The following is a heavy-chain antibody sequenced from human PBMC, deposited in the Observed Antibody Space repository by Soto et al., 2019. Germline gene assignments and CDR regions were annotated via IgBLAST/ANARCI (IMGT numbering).Heavy chain of an antibody. CDR2: VGGSGDST. D-gene: IGHD2-15*01. V-gene: IGHV3-23*01. CDR1: GFTFSNYA. J-gene: IGHJ4*02. CDR3: AKSPLGYCSGGSCYPPHYFDY. Sequence: PGESLKISCAASGFTFSNYAMSWVRQAPGKGLEWVSGVGGSGDSTYYADSVKGRFTISRDNSKDTLYLQMNSLRAEDTAVYYCAKSPLGYCSGGSCYPPHYFDYWGQGTLVTVSS.